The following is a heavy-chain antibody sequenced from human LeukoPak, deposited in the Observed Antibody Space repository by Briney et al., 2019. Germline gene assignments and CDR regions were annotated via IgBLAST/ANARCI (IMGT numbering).Heavy chain of an antibody. J-gene: IGHJ4*02. Sequence: GASVKVSCKASGGTFSSYAISWVRQAPGQGLEWMGGIIPIFGTANYAQKFQGRVTITADESTSTAYMELSSLRSEDTAVYYCARDYRWAVAGDSMAFFDYWGQGTLVTVSS. D-gene: IGHD6-19*01. V-gene: IGHV1-69*13. CDR2: IIPIFGTA. CDR1: GGTFSSYA. CDR3: ARDYRWAVAGDSMAFFDY.